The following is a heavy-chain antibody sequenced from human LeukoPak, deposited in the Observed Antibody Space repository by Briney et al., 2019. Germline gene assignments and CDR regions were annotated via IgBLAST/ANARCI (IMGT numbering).Heavy chain of an antibody. CDR2: LSHRGNT. V-gene: IGHV4-39*01. CDR1: GDSVSNDFYY. Sequence: SETLSLTCTVSGDSVSNDFYYWGWIRQPPGKGLEWVECLSHRGNTWYNPSLESRVTTSVYTSKNRFSLNFTSVTAADTALYWCARHNAPRRVGFDFWGQGILVTVSS. D-gene: IGHD3-10*01. CDR3: ARHNAPRRVGFDF. J-gene: IGHJ4*02.